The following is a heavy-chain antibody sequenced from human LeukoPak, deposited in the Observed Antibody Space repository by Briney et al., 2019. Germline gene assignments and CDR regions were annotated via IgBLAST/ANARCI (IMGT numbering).Heavy chain of an antibody. V-gene: IGHV3-23*01. CDR2: ISGIVGIT. D-gene: IGHD4-23*01. Sequence: GGSLRLSCAASGFTFSSYAMSWVRQAPGKGLEWVSAISGIVGITYYADSVKGRFTISRDNSKNTLYLQMNSLRAEDTAVYYCAKVGPAGDYVGYAFDIWGQGTMVTVSS. CDR1: GFTFSSYA. CDR3: AKVGPAGDYVGYAFDI. J-gene: IGHJ3*02.